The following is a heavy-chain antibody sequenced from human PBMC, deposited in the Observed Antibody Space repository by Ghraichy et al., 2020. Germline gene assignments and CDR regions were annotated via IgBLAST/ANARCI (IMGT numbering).Heavy chain of an antibody. J-gene: IGHJ6*02. CDR3: ARGGAGTPGYGLDV. CDR1: GGSIDSYF. V-gene: IGHV4-59*01. Sequence: SETLSLTCTVSGGSIDSYFWSWIRQPPGKGLEWIAYISYRGNTTYNPSLQSRVTISVDTSKNPFSLKLTSVTAADTAVYYCARGGAGTPGYGLDVWGQGTTGTVSS. D-gene: IGHD6-13*01. CDR2: ISYRGNT.